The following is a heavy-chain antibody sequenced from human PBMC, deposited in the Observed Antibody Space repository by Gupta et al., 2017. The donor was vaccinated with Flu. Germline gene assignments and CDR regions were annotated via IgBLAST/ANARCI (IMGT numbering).Heavy chain of an antibody. D-gene: IGHD1-14*01. CDR2: IHHSGRT. CDR3: AARRKDLNWFDP. Sequence: QLQLQESGPGLVKPSETLSLTCTVSGDSISNNDFYWAWIRQPPGKGLECIGGIHHSGRTYYNPSLKSRVTMSVDTPKYQFSLKLSSVTAADTAVYFCAARRKDLNWFDPWCQGTLVTVSS. CDR1: GDSISNNDFY. V-gene: IGHV4-39*01. J-gene: IGHJ5*02.